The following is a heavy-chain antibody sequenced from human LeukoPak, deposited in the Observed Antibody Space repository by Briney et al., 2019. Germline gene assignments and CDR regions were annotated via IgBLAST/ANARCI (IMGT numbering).Heavy chain of an antibody. V-gene: IGHV3-30*04. CDR1: GFTFSNYG. Sequence: GGSLRLSCEASGFTFSNYGLHWVRQTPGKGLEWVAAISSDGVEKHYADSVKGRFTISRDNSKSTLYLQMNSLRAEDTALYYCAREGHYDILTGYSPLEYCFYYMDVWGKGTTVTVSS. D-gene: IGHD3-9*01. CDR2: ISSDGVEK. CDR3: AREGHYDILTGYSPLEYCFYYMDV. J-gene: IGHJ6*03.